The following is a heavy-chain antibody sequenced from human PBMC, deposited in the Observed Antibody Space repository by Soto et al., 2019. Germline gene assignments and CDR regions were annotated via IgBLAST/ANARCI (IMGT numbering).Heavy chain of an antibody. CDR1: GGSISSGGYY. CDR3: ARIPHKGYYYYYMDV. Sequence: PSETLSLTCTVSGGSISSGGYYWSWIRQHPGKGLEWIGYIYYSGSTYYNPSLKSRVTISVDTSKNQFSLKLSSVTAADTAVYYCARIPHKGYYYYYMDVWGKGTTVTVS. V-gene: IGHV4-31*03. J-gene: IGHJ6*03. CDR2: IYYSGST. D-gene: IGHD2-21*01.